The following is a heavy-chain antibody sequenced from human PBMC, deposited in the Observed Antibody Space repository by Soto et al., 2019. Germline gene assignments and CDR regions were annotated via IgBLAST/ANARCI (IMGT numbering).Heavy chain of an antibody. CDR2: ISFDGSNK. CDR3: ARDAVPSCVDS. Sequence: QVQLVESGGGVVQPGRSLRLSCAASGFTFTSYAMHWVRQAPGRGLEWVAFISFDGSNKYYAVSVKGRFTISRDNSQNPLYLQMNSLRADDTAVYYCARDAVPSCVDSWGQGTVVTVSS. J-gene: IGHJ4*02. CDR1: GFTFTSYA. V-gene: IGHV3-30*07.